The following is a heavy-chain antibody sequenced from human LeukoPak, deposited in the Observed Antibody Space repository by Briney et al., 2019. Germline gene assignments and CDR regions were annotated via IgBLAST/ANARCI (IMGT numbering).Heavy chain of an antibody. Sequence: SETLSLTCTVSGGSISTYYWGWIRQPPGKGLEWIGYVSSNEGTNYNPSLKSRVTILVDTSKNQFSLKLSSVTAADTAVYYCARGLLAAAGTDFDYWGQGTLVTVSS. CDR1: GGSISTYY. V-gene: IGHV4-59*08. CDR3: ARGLLAAAGTDFDY. J-gene: IGHJ4*02. D-gene: IGHD6-13*01. CDR2: VSSNEGT.